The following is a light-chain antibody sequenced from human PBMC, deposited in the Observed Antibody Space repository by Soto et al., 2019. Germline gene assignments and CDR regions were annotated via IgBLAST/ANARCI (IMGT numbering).Light chain of an antibody. CDR2: EVS. CDR3: MQAIDIPWT. CDR1: QSLLHSAGKTY. J-gene: IGKJ1*01. Sequence: ILMTQTPLSLSIIPGQPASISCKSSQSLLHSAGKTYFYWYVQKAGQAPQPLIYEVSNRFSGVPERFSGSGSRTDFTLKISRVEADDVGIYYCMQAIDIPWTFGQGTKVEIK. V-gene: IGKV2-29*03.